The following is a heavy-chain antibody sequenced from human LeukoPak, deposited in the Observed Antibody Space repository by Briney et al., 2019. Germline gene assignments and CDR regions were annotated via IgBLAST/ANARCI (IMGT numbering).Heavy chain of an antibody. V-gene: IGHV1-2*02. CDR3: ARDYGDYNRAFDI. CDR2: INPNSGGT. CDR1: GYTFTGYY. Sequence: GASVKVSCKASGYTFTGYYMHWVRQAPGQGLEWMGWINPNSGGTNYAQKFQGRVTMTRDTSISTAYMELSRLRSDDTAVYYCARDYGDYNRAFDIWGQGTMVTVSS. J-gene: IGHJ3*02. D-gene: IGHD4-17*01.